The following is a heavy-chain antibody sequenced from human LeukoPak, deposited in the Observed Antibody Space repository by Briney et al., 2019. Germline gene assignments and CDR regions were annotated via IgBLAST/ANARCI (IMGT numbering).Heavy chain of an antibody. CDR1: GFTLNSYW. D-gene: IGHD2/OR15-2a*01. V-gene: IGHV3-74*01. CDR3: ARRRFPGYFDY. CDR2: INSDGSST. Sequence: GGSLRLSRPASGFTLNSYWMHWVRQAPGKGLVWVSRINSDGSSTSYADSVKGRFTISRDNAKNTLYLQMNSLRAEDTAVYYCARRRFPGYFDYWGQRSLVTVSS. J-gene: IGHJ4*02.